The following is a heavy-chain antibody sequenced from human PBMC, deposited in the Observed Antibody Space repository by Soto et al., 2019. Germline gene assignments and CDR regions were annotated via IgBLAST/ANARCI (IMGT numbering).Heavy chain of an antibody. V-gene: IGHV1-2*02. CDR2: INPNSGGT. CDR1: GYTFTGYY. Sequence: SVNVSCKASGYTFTGYYMHWVRQAPGQGLEWMGWINPNSGGTNYAQKFQGRVTMTRDTSISTAYMELSRLRSDDTAVYYCARLCLGGYHYYGMDVWGQGSTVIVS. J-gene: IGHJ6*02. D-gene: IGHD3-10*01. CDR3: ARLCLGGYHYYGMDV.